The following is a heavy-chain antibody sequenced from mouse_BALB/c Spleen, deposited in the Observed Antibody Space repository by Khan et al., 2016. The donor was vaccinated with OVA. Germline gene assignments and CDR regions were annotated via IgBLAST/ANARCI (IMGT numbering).Heavy chain of an antibody. CDR1: GFSLTTYG. CDR3: VRAWVISTDSFGY. D-gene: IGHD2-4*01. CDR2: IWAGGST. V-gene: IGHV2-9*02. Sequence: QVQLKESGPGLVAPSQSLSITCTVSGFSLTTYGVHWVRQPPGNGLELLGIIWAGGSTNYNSALMSRLTISKDNSKSKVFLKMNSLQTDDTAMYYCVRAWVISTDSFGYWGQGTTLTVSS. J-gene: IGHJ2*01.